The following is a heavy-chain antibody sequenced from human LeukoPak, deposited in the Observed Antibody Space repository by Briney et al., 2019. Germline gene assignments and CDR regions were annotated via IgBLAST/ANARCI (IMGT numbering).Heavy chain of an antibody. D-gene: IGHD2-2*02. V-gene: IGHV1-69*01. J-gene: IGHJ6*03. Sequence: GSSVKVSCKASGGTFSSYAISWVRHAPAQGLEWMGGIIPIFGTANYAQKFQDRVTITADESTSSAYMELSSLRSEDTAVYYCARDGPIVVVPAAIRYYYYMDVWGKGTTVTVSS. CDR2: IIPIFGTA. CDR3: ARDGPIVVVPAAIRYYYYMDV. CDR1: GGTFSSYA.